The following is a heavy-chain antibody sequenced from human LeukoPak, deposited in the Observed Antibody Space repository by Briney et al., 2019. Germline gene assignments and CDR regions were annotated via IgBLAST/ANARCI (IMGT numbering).Heavy chain of an antibody. Sequence: GSLRLPCAASGFTFSSYAMSWVRQAPGKGLEWVSAISGSGGSTYYADSVKGRFTISRDNSKSTLYLQMNSLRAEDTAVYYCAKGRGYSSGYYYWGQGTLVTVSS. CDR2: ISGSGGST. CDR3: AKGRGYSSGYYY. CDR1: GFTFSSYA. J-gene: IGHJ4*02. D-gene: IGHD3-22*01. V-gene: IGHV3-23*01.